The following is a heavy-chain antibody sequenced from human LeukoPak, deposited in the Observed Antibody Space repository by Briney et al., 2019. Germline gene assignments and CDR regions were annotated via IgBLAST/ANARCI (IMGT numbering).Heavy chain of an antibody. CDR2: ISSSGSTI. Sequence: GGSLRLSCAASGFTFSSYEMNWVRQAPGKGLEWVSYISSSGSTIYYADSVKGRFTISRDNAKNSLYLQMNSLRAEDTAVYYCARDAGTWGSHFPLYYYGMDVWGKGTTVTVSS. V-gene: IGHV3-48*03. CDR1: GFTFSSYE. CDR3: ARDAGTWGSHFPLYYYGMDV. D-gene: IGHD3-16*01. J-gene: IGHJ6*04.